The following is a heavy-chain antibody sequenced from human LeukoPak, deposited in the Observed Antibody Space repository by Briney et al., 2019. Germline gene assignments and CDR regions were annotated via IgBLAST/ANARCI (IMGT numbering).Heavy chain of an antibody. Sequence: TGESLKISCKGSGYSFTSYWIGWVRQMPGKGLEWMGIIYPGDSDTRYSPSFQGQVTISADKSISTAYLQWSSLKASDTAMYYCARGDCSSTSCYPYNWFDPWDQGTLVTVSS. CDR2: IYPGDSDT. V-gene: IGHV5-51*01. D-gene: IGHD2-2*01. CDR1: GYSFTSYW. CDR3: ARGDCSSTSCYPYNWFDP. J-gene: IGHJ5*02.